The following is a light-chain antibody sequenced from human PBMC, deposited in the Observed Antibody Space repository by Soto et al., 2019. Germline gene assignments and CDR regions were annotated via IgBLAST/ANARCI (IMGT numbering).Light chain of an antibody. CDR1: QTTINW. Sequence: DIQMTQSPSTLSASVGDRVTITCRASQTTINWLAWYQQKPGKAPKLLIYKAPTLESGVPSRFSGSGSGTEFTLTIGNLQPDDFGTYYGQHQRTFGQGTKVEIK. CDR3: QHQRT. V-gene: IGKV1-5*03. CDR2: KAP. J-gene: IGKJ1*01.